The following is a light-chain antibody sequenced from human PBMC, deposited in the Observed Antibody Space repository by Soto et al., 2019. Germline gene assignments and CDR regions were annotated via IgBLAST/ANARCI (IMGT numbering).Light chain of an antibody. CDR1: QSVSSSD. Sequence: EIVLTQSPGTLSLSPGERATLSCRASQSVSSSDLAWYQQKPGQAPRLLIYGASSRATGIPDRFSGSGSGTDFTLTISRLEPEDFAVYYCQQYGSSPLFTFGPGTNVDIK. V-gene: IGKV3-20*01. CDR2: GAS. J-gene: IGKJ3*01. CDR3: QQYGSSPLFT.